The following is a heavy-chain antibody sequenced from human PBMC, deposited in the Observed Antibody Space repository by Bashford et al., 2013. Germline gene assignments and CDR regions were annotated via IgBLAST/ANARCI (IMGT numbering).Heavy chain of an antibody. CDR2: IDPRDSSV. D-gene: IGHD3-22*01. Sequence: WVRQMPGKGLEWMGRIDPRDSSVNYSPSFQGHVTISADKSTSTVYLQWSGLRSDDTAVYYCVRDLDNSNGFLPYAMDVWGPGTTVTVSS. V-gene: IGHV5-10-1*01. CDR3: VRDLDNSNGFLPYAMDV. J-gene: IGHJ6*02.